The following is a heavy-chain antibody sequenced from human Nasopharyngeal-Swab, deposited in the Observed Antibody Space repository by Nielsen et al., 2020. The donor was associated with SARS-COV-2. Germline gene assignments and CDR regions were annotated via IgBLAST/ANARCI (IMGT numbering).Heavy chain of an antibody. CDR3: ARAGDSSGYYFYYYYGMDV. J-gene: IGHJ6*02. CDR2: IKQDGSEK. V-gene: IGHV3-7*01. Sequence: WIRQPPGTGLEWVANIKQDGSEKYYVDSVKGRFTISRDNAKNSLYLQMNSLRAEDTAVYYCARAGDSSGYYFYYYYGMDVWGQGTTVTVSS. D-gene: IGHD3-22*01.